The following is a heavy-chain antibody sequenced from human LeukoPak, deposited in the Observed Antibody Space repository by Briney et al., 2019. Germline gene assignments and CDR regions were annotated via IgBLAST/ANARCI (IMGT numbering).Heavy chain of an antibody. CDR1: GFTFSSYW. CDR3: VRDPGLLWFGESQYYYYGMDV. D-gene: IGHD3-10*01. CDR2: INSDGSST. V-gene: IGHV3-74*01. J-gene: IGHJ6*02. Sequence: GGSLRLSCAASGFTFSSYWMHWVRHAPGKGLVWVSRINSDGSSTSYADSVKGRFTISRDNAKNTLYLQMNSLRAEDTAVYYCVRDPGLLWFGESQYYYYGMDVWGQGTTVTVSS.